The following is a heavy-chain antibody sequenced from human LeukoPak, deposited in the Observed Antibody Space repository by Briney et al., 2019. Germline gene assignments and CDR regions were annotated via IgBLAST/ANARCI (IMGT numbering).Heavy chain of an antibody. Sequence: PGGSLRPSCEASGFTFSDNYMSWIRQAPGKGLEWVSYISNGGSTVYHADSVQGRFTISRDNAKKSMYLQMNSLRDEDTAVYFCARTMGNWNGQSAFFDYWGQGTLVTVSS. V-gene: IGHV3-11*01. CDR1: GFTFSDNY. J-gene: IGHJ4*02. CDR2: ISNGGSTV. D-gene: IGHD1-1*01. CDR3: ARTMGNWNGQSAFFDY.